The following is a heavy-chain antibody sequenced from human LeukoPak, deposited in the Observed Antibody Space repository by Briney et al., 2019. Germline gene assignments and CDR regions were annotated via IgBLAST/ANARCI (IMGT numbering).Heavy chain of an antibody. Sequence: GGSLRLSCAASGFTFSSYAMSWVRQAPGKGLEWVSVISGSGGSTHYADSVRGRFTISRDNSQNTLYLQMDSLRAEDTALYYCAKEYSGYDFDYWGQGTLGTVSS. V-gene: IGHV3-23*01. CDR3: AKEYSGYDFDY. D-gene: IGHD5-12*01. CDR2: ISGSGGST. J-gene: IGHJ4*02. CDR1: GFTFSSYA.